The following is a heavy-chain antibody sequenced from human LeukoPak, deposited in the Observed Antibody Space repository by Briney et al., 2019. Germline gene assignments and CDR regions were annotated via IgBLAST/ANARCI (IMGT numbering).Heavy chain of an antibody. Sequence: GGSLRLSCAASGFTFSSDSMNRVRQAPGKGVECVSSITSTSSYIYYADSVKGRFTISRDNANNSLFLQMNSLRAEDTAVYYCARGPVTTSLDSWGQGTLVTVSS. CDR2: ITSTSSYI. CDR1: GFTFSSDS. CDR3: ARGPVTTSLDS. V-gene: IGHV3-21*01. D-gene: IGHD4-17*01. J-gene: IGHJ4*02.